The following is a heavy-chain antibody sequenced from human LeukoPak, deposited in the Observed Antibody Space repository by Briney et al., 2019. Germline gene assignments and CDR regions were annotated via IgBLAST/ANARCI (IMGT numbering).Heavy chain of an antibody. D-gene: IGHD3-22*01. CDR2: IIPIFGTA. CDR1: GYTFISYA. Sequence: PGASAKVSCKASGYTFISYAISWVRQAPRQGLEWMGGIIPIFGTANYAQKFQGRVTITEDTSTDTAYMELSSLRSEDTAIYYCATATYHYDSSGYGTLGYWGQGTLVTVTS. V-gene: IGHV1-69*06. J-gene: IGHJ4*02. CDR3: ATATYHYDSSGYGTLGY.